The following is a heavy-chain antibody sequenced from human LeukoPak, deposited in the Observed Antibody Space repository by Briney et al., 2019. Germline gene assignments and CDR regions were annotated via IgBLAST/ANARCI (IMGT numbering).Heavy chain of an antibody. V-gene: IGHV1-18*01. D-gene: IGHD6-19*01. CDR1: GYTFTSYG. CDR3: ARVGSSGWYFFDY. J-gene: IGHJ4*02. CDR2: ISAYNGNT. Sequence: ASVKVSCKASGYTFTSYGISWVRQAPGQGLEWMGWISAYNGNTNYAQKLQGRVTMTRDTSTSTVYMELSSLRSEDTAVYYCARVGSSGWYFFDYWGQGTLVTVSS.